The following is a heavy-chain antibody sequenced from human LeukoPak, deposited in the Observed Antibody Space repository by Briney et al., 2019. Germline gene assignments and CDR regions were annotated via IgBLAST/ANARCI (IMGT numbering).Heavy chain of an antibody. V-gene: IGHV3-30*03. CDR3: ASGRYCTSTTCPDY. Sequence: GGSLRLSCAASGFTFSSYGMHWVRQAPGKGLEWVAHISYDGGSEYYADSVKGRFTISRDNSKTTLYLQMNSLRPEDTAAYYCASGRYCTSTTCPDYWGQGTLVTVSS. J-gene: IGHJ4*02. CDR1: GFTFSSYG. CDR2: ISYDGGSE. D-gene: IGHD2/OR15-2a*01.